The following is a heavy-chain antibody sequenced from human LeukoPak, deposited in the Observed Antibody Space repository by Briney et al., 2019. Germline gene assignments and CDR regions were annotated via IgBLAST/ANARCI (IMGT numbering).Heavy chain of an antibody. V-gene: IGHV3-53*01. CDR2: IYSGGST. Sequence: GGSLRLSCAASGFTVSSNYMSWVRQAPGKGLECVSVIYSGGSTYYADSVKGRFTVPRDNSKNTLYLQMNSLRAEDTAMYYCARGLGYCTSTTCLLPFDYWGQGTLVTVSS. CDR3: ARGLGYCTSTTCLLPFDY. CDR1: GFTVSSNY. D-gene: IGHD2-2*01. J-gene: IGHJ4*02.